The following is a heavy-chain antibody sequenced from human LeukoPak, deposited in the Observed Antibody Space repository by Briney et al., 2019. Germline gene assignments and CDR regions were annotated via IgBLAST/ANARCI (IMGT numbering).Heavy chain of an antibody. J-gene: IGHJ4*02. CDR3: ASNPPVWFGNDY. V-gene: IGHV3-48*03. Sequence: GGSLRLSCAASGFTFSSYEMNWVRQAPGKGMERVSYISSSGSTIYYADSVKGRFTISRDNATNSLYLQMNSLRAEDTAVYYCASNPPVWFGNDYWGQGTLVTVSS. CDR2: ISSSGSTI. D-gene: IGHD3-10*01. CDR1: GFTFSSYE.